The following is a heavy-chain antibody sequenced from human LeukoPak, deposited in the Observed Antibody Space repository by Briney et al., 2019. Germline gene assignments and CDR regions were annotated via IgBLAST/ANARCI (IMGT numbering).Heavy chain of an antibody. CDR3: ARIRPDPAAMDFDY. Sequence: TLSLTCTVSGYSISSGYYWGWIRQPPGKGLEWIGSIYHSGNTYYNPSLKSRVTISVDTSKNQLSLKLSSVTAADTAVYYCARIRPDPAAMDFDYWGQGTLVTVSS. V-gene: IGHV4-38-2*02. CDR1: GYSISSGYY. CDR2: IYHSGNT. D-gene: IGHD1-14*01. J-gene: IGHJ4*02.